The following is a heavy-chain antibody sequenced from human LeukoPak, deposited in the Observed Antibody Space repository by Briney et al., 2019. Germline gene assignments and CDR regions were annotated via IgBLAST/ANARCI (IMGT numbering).Heavy chain of an antibody. Sequence: GGSLRLSCAASGFTFSSYAMSWVRQAPGKGLEWVSAISGSGGSTYYADSVKGRFTISRDNSKNTLYLQMNSLRAEDTAVYYCATVGDSYFALAIPNYYYYGLDVWGQGTTVTVSS. CDR1: GFTFSSYA. J-gene: IGHJ6*02. CDR3: ATVGDSYFALAIPNYYYYGLDV. V-gene: IGHV3-23*01. D-gene: IGHD2/OR15-2a*01. CDR2: ISGSGGST.